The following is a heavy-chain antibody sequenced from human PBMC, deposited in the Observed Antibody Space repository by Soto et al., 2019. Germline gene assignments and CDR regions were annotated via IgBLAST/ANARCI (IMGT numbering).Heavy chain of an antibody. CDR3: ATRAPAFDY. Sequence: QVQLVQSGPEVKKPGASVKVSCKTSGYTFTDYGISWVRQAPGQGLEWMGWISTSKGNTNYAQKFQGRVTMTTDTSTSTGYMELRSLRSDDPAVYYCATRAPAFDYWGPGTLVTVSS. CDR1: GYTFTDYG. V-gene: IGHV1-18*01. J-gene: IGHJ4*02. CDR2: ISTSKGNT.